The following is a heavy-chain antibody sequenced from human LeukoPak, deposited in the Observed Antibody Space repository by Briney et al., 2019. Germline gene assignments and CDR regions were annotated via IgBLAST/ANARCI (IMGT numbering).Heavy chain of an antibody. CDR3: ARLNYYDGSGYYPDY. D-gene: IGHD3-22*01. J-gene: IGHJ4*02. V-gene: IGHV3-72*01. Sequence: GGSLRLSCAASGFTFSDHHMDWVRQAPGGGLEWVGRIRNRASSYITKYAASVTGRFTISRDDSKNSMFLQMNSLKTEDTAVYYCARLNYYDGSGYYPDYWGQGTLVTVSS. CDR2: IRNRASSYIT. CDR1: GFTFSDHH.